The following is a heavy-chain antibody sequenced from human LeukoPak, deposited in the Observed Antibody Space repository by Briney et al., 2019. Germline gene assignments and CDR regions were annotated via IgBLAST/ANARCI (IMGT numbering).Heavy chain of an antibody. CDR1: GYTFTSYY. Sequence: ASVKVSCKASGYTFTSYYMHWVRQAPGQGLEWMGIINPSGGSTSYAQKFQGRVTMTRDTSTSTVYMELSGLRSEDTAVYYCARDLVATTRVYCGGDCYANYAFDIWGQGTMVTVSS. J-gene: IGHJ3*02. V-gene: IGHV1-46*01. D-gene: IGHD2-21*02. CDR2: INPSGGST. CDR3: ARDLVATTRVYCGGDCYANYAFDI.